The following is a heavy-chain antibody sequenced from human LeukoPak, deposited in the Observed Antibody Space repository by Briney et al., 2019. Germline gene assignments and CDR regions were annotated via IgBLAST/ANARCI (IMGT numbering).Heavy chain of an antibody. Sequence: GGSLRLSCAASRFMFSIYAMSWVRQAPGKGLEWVSGISGSGGSTYYADSVKGRFTISRDNSKNTLYLQMNSLRAEDTALYYCAKEYDSSGYFDYWGQGTLVTVSS. D-gene: IGHD3-22*01. CDR3: AKEYDSSGYFDY. J-gene: IGHJ4*02. CDR2: ISGSGGST. V-gene: IGHV3-23*01. CDR1: RFMFSIYA.